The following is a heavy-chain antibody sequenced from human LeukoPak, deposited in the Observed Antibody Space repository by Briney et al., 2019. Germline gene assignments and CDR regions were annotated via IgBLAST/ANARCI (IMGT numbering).Heavy chain of an antibody. Sequence: AAVKVSCKASGYTFTSYGISWVRQAPGQGLEWMGWISAYNGNTNYAQKLQGRVTMTTDTSPSTAYMELRSLRSDDTAVYYCARDMPYSGSYGGYYFDYWGQGTLVTVSS. D-gene: IGHD1-26*01. V-gene: IGHV1-18*01. J-gene: IGHJ4*02. CDR1: GYTFTSYG. CDR2: ISAYNGNT. CDR3: ARDMPYSGSYGGYYFDY.